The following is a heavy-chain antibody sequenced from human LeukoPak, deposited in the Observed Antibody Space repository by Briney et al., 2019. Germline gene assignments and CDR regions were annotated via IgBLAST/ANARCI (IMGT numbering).Heavy chain of an antibody. J-gene: IGHJ2*01. D-gene: IGHD1-26*01. CDR3: ARSRRGAFDL. Sequence: SETLSLTCAVYGGSFSGYYWSWIRQPPGKGLEWIGEINHSGSTNYNPSLKSRVTISVDTSKNQSSLKLSSVTAADTAVYYCARSRRGAFDLWGRGTLVTVSS. CDR1: GGSFSGYY. CDR2: INHSGST. V-gene: IGHV4-34*01.